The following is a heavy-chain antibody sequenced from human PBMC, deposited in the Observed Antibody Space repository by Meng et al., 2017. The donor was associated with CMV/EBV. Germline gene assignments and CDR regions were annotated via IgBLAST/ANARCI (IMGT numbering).Heavy chain of an antibody. CDR2: INPGGGST. CDR3: ARDRIVVVPGMDV. CDR1: GYTFTSYY. J-gene: IGHJ6*02. Sequence: ASVKVSCKASGYTFTSYYMHWVRQAPGQGLEWMGIINPGGGSTSYAQKFQGRVTMTRDTSTSTVYMELSSLRSEDTAVYYCARDRIVVVPGMDVWGQGTTVTVSS. V-gene: IGHV1-46*01. D-gene: IGHD2-2*01.